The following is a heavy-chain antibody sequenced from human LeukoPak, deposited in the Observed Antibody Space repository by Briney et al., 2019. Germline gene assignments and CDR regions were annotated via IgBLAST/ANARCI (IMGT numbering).Heavy chain of an antibody. CDR2: INIDGNTS. V-gene: IGHV3-74*01. Sequence: PGGSLRLSCAASGFTFSSYWMHWVSQAPGKGLVWVSRINIDGNTSNYADSVRGRFTISRDNAKNAVYLQMNSLRVEDTAVYYCARASALATPPFAYWGQGTLVTVSS. CDR1: GFTFSSYW. J-gene: IGHJ4*02. CDR3: ARASALATPPFAY. D-gene: IGHD5-12*01.